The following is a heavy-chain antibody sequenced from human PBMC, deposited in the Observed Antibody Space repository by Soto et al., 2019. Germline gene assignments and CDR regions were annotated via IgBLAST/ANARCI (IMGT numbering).Heavy chain of an antibody. D-gene: IGHD3-16*01. CDR2: IYYSGST. CDR1: GGSISSYY. CDR3: ARVGGGAFDI. Sequence: QVQLQESGPGLVKPSETLSLTCTVSGGSISSYYWSWIRQPPGKGLEWIGYIYYSGSTNYNPSLKSRVTLSVDTSKYQSSLKLSSVTAADTAVYYCARVGGGAFDIWGQGTMVTVSS. J-gene: IGHJ3*02. V-gene: IGHV4-59*01.